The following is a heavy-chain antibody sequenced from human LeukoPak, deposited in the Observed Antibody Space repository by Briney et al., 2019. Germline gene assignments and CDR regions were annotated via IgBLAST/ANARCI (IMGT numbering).Heavy chain of an antibody. J-gene: IGHJ4*02. CDR3: ARGGTLDY. D-gene: IGHD3-16*01. V-gene: IGHV1-3*01. Sequence: FQGRVTITRDTSASTAYVELSSLRSEDTAVYYCARGGTLDYWGQGTLVTVSS.